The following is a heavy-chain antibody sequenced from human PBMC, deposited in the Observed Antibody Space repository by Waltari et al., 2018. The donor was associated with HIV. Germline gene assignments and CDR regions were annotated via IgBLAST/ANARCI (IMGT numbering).Heavy chain of an antibody. D-gene: IGHD6-13*01. V-gene: IGHV1-24*01. Sequence: QVQLVQSGAEVKKPGASVKVSCKVSGYTLTELSMHWVRQAPGKGLEWMGGFDPEDGETIYAQKFQGRVTMTEDTSTDTAYMELSSLRSEDTAVYYCATEGSSSWYGVAADGMDVWGQGTTVTVSS. CDR1: GYTLTELS. CDR3: ATEGSSSWYGVAADGMDV. J-gene: IGHJ6*02. CDR2: FDPEDGET.